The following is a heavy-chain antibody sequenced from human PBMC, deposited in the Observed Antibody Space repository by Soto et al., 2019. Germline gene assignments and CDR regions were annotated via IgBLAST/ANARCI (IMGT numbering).Heavy chain of an antibody. CDR1: GGTFSDYA. J-gene: IGHJ5*02. Sequence: QVQLVQSGAEVKKPGSSVKVSCKSSGGTFSDYAISWVRQAPGQGLEWMGGIIPIIGTPNYAQRFRGRLTITADESTSTAYMELSGLTSDDTAVYYCASSPPIFGVVMIGWFDPWGQGTLVTVSS. V-gene: IGHV1-69*12. D-gene: IGHD3-3*01. CDR3: ASSPPIFGVVMIGWFDP. CDR2: IIPIIGTP.